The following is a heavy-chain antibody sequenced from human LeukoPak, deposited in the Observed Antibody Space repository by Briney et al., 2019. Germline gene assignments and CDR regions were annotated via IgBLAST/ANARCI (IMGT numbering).Heavy chain of an antibody. CDR1: GFTFSDYA. CDR2: IRGTGGTT. Sequence: GGSLRLSCAASGFTFSDYALIWVRQAPGKGLEWISAIRGTGGTTYYADSVKGRCTISRDNSRTTVYLQMNSLRAEDTALYFCGKDPNGDYVGAFDFWGPGTMVTVSS. V-gene: IGHV3-23*01. D-gene: IGHD4-17*01. CDR3: GKDPNGDYVGAFDF. J-gene: IGHJ3*01.